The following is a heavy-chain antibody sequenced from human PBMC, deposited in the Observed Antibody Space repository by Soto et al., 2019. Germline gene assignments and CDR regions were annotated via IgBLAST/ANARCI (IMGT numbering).Heavy chain of an antibody. V-gene: IGHV1-3*01. D-gene: IGHD4-17*01. J-gene: IGHJ4*02. CDR2: INAGNGNT. CDR3: ARGGHDYGDYVDY. CDR1: GYTFTSYA. Sequence: QVQLVQSGAEVKKPGASVKVSCKASGYTFTSYAMHWVRQAPGQRLEWMGWINAGNGNTKYSQKFQGRVTSTRDTSASTAYMELSSLRSEDTAVYYCARGGHDYGDYVDYWGQGTLVTVSS.